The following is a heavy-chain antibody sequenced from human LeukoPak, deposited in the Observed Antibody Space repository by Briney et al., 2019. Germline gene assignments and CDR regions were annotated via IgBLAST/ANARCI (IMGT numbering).Heavy chain of an antibody. CDR1: GGSISSSSYY. V-gene: IGHV4-39*01. Sequence: SETLSLTCTVSGGSISSSSYYWGWIRRPPGKGLEWIGSIYYSGSTYYNPSLKSRVTISVDTSKNQFSLKLSSVTAADTAVYYCATAVAGKIDYWGQGTLVTVSS. CDR3: ATAVAGKIDY. CDR2: IYYSGST. J-gene: IGHJ4*02. D-gene: IGHD6-19*01.